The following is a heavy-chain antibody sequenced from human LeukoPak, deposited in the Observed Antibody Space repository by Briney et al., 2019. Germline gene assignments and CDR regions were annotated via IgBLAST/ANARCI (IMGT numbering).Heavy chain of an antibody. CDR3: AKDGQDYGGGYYYGMDV. V-gene: IGHV3-30*18. Sequence: PGGSLRLSCAASGFTFSSYGMHWVRRAPGKGLEWVAVISYDGSNKYYADSVKGRFTISRDNSKNTLYLQMNSLRAEDTAVYYCAKDGQDYGGGYYYGMDVWGKGTTVTVSS. J-gene: IGHJ6*04. CDR2: ISYDGSNK. D-gene: IGHD4-23*01. CDR1: GFTFSSYG.